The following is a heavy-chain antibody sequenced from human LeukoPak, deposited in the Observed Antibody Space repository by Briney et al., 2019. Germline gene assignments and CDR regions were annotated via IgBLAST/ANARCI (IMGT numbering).Heavy chain of an antibody. CDR2: IYYSGST. Sequence: SETLSLTCTVSGGSITSYYWSWIRQPPGKGLEWIGYIYYSGSTNYNPSLKSRVTISVDTSKNQFSLKLSSVTAADTAVYYCARDYGAVTTYRWGQGTLVTVSS. D-gene: IGHD4-11*01. CDR3: ARDYGAVTTYR. J-gene: IGHJ5*02. CDR1: GGSITSYY. V-gene: IGHV4-59*01.